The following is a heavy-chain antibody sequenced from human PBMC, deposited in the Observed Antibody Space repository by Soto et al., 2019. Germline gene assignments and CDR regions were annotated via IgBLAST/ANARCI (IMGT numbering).Heavy chain of an antibody. Sequence: QVQLVESGRGVVQPGTSLRLSCAASGSTFSNYGMHWVRQAPGKGLEWVAVVWYDGTTKFYPDSEKGRFTISRDNSNNTLYLQMNSLRVEDTAVYYCATVDNYYGSVFWGQGTLVTVSS. CDR2: VWYDGTTK. CDR3: ATVDNYYGSVF. J-gene: IGHJ4*02. D-gene: IGHD3-10*01. V-gene: IGHV3-33*01. CDR1: GSTFSNYG.